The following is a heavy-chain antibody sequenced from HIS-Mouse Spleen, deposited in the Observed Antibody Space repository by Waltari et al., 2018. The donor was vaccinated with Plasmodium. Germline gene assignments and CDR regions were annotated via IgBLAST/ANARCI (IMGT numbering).Heavy chain of an antibody. V-gene: IGHV3-30*18. J-gene: IGHJ4*02. Sequence: QVQLVESGGGVVPPGRSLRLSCAASGFPFSSYGMHWVRQAPGKGLEWVAVISYDGSNKYYADSVKDRFTISRDNSKNTLYLQMNSLRAEDTAVYYCAKDRRSSSWYVDYWGQGTLVTVSS. CDR1: GFPFSSYG. CDR2: ISYDGSNK. D-gene: IGHD6-13*01. CDR3: AKDRRSSSWYVDY.